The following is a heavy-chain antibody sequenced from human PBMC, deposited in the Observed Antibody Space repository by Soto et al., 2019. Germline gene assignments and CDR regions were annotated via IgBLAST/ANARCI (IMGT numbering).Heavy chain of an antibody. CDR2: IYDSGSP. Sequence: SETLSLTCTISGGSISVYYWSWIRQSPGQGLEWIGYIYDSGSPYYNPSLKTRVTISADTSKDQISLKLTSATAADTAVYFCARGVGSSPPRYWGRGTLVTVSS. J-gene: IGHJ4*02. D-gene: IGHD3-9*01. V-gene: IGHV4-59*01. CDR3: ARGVGSSPPRY. CDR1: GGSISVYY.